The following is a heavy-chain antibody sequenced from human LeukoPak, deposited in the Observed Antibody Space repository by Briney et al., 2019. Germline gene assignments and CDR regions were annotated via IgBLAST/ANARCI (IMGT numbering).Heavy chain of an antibody. Sequence: GGSLRLSCAASGFTVSSNYMSWVRQAPGKGLEWVSVIYSGGSTYYADSVKGRFTISRDNSKNTLYLQMNSLRAEDTAVYYCARDQKGYCSSTSCYDYYYGMDVWGQGTTVTVPS. V-gene: IGHV3-66*01. D-gene: IGHD2-2*01. J-gene: IGHJ6*02. CDR2: IYSGGST. CDR3: ARDQKGYCSSTSCYDYYYGMDV. CDR1: GFTVSSNY.